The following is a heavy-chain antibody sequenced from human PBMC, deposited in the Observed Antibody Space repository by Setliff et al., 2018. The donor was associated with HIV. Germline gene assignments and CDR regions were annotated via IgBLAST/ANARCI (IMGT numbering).Heavy chain of an antibody. D-gene: IGHD5-18*01. Sequence: SETLSLTCAVSGYSISSGYFWGWIRQPPGKGLEWIGSLYHSGTNFYNPSLKSRVTISLDTSTNRFSLKLNSVTAADTAIYYCARQVGSQYSYWAYYFDSRGQGALVTVSS. CDR2: LYHSGTN. J-gene: IGHJ4*02. CDR3: ARQVGSQYSYWAYYFDS. CDR1: GYSISSGYF. V-gene: IGHV4-38-2*01.